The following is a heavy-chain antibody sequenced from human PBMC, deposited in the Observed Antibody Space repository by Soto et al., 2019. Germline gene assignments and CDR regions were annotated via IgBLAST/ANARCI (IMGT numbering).Heavy chain of an antibody. CDR3: ARDYTDRDLVSYYHYYGMDV. CDR2: ISYDGSNK. Sequence: PGGSLRLSCAASGFTFSSYGMHWVRQAPGKGLEWVAVISYDGSNKYYADSVKGRFTISRDNSKNTLYLQMNSLRAEDTAVYYCARDYTDRDLVSYYHYYGMDVWGQGTTVTVSS. V-gene: IGHV3-30*03. CDR1: GFTFSSYG. J-gene: IGHJ6*02. D-gene: IGHD6-6*01.